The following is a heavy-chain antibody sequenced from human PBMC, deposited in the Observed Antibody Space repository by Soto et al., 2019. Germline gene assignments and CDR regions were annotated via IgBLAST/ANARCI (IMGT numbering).Heavy chain of an antibody. CDR2: INPNSDAT. Sequence: QVQLVQSGAEVKKPGASVKVSCRASGYTFTGYYLHWVRQAPGQGLEWMGWINPNSDATKYAQKFQGRVTMTRDTSISTDYMELSRLRTDDTAVYYCARARDLVSDLWGQGALVTVSS. V-gene: IGHV1-2*02. CDR3: ARARDLVSDL. CDR1: GYTFTGYY. J-gene: IGHJ5*02.